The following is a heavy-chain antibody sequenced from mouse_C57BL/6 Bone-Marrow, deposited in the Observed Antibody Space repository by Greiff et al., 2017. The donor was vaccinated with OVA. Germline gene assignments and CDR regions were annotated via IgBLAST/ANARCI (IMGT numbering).Heavy chain of an antibody. CDR1: GYTFTSYW. CDR2: IDPSDSET. D-gene: IGHD1-1*01. Sequence: QVQLQQPGAELVRPGSSVKLSCKASGYTFTSYWMHWVKQRPIQGLEWIGNIDPSDSETHYNQKFKDKATLTVDKSSSTAYMQLSSLTSEDSAVEYCARGEFTVFDYWGQGTTLTVSS. J-gene: IGHJ2*01. V-gene: IGHV1-52*01. CDR3: ARGEFTVFDY.